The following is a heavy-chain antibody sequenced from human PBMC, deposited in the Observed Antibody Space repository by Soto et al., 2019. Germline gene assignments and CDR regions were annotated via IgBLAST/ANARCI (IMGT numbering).Heavy chain of an antibody. D-gene: IGHD5-18*01. Sequence: PGGSLRLSCAAAGFTFSRYWMSWVRQAPGKGLEWVSGISGSGTGTYYADSVKGRFTISRDNSKSTVYLHMNSLRAEDTAVYYCARDPSYGRRYYYGMDVWGQGTTVTVSS. CDR3: ARDPSYGRRYYYGMDV. CDR1: GFTFSRYW. V-gene: IGHV3-23*01. J-gene: IGHJ6*02. CDR2: ISGSGTGT.